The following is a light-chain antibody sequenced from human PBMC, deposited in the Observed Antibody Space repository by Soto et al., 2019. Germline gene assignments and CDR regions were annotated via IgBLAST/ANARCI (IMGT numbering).Light chain of an antibody. CDR1: QGIASD. CDR2: GAS. Sequence: AIQMTQSPSSLSASVGDRVTLTCRASQGIASDLAWYQQKPGKAPNLLIYGASTLQSGVPSRFSGSGSGTDFTLTISSLQPEDFGSYYCLQDYNYTRTFGQGTKVDIX. CDR3: LQDYNYTRT. J-gene: IGKJ1*01. V-gene: IGKV1-6*01.